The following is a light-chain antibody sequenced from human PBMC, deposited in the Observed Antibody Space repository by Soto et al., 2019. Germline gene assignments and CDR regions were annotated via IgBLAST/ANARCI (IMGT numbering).Light chain of an antibody. J-gene: IGKJ2*01. CDR3: QQYNSYLYT. CDR2: DAS. CDR1: QSISSW. Sequence: DIQMTQSPSTLSASVGDRVTITCRASQSISSWLAWYQQKPGKAPKLLIYDASSLESGVPSRFSGSGSGTEFTLTISSLQPDDFATYYCQQYNSYLYTFGHGTKLVIK. V-gene: IGKV1-5*01.